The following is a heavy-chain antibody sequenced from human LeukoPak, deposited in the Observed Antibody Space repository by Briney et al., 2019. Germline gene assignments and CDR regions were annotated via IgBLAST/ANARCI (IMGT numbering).Heavy chain of an antibody. Sequence: SETLSLTCTVSGGSISSGSYYWRWIRQPAGKGLEWIGRIYTSGSTNYNPSLKSRVNISVYTSKNQFSLKLSSVTAADTAVYYCASGTPLDYWGQGTLVTVCS. J-gene: IGHJ4*02. D-gene: IGHD1-1*01. CDR3: ASGTPLDY. CDR1: GGSISSGSYY. CDR2: IYTSGST. V-gene: IGHV4-61*02.